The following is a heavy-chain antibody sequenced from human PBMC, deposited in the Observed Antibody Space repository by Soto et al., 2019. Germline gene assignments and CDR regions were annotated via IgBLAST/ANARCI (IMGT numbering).Heavy chain of an antibody. CDR1: GFTFRNYG. J-gene: IGHJ4*02. D-gene: IGHD3-10*01. Sequence: GGSLRLSCAASGFTFRNYGMNWVRQAPGKGLEWVSGISGSGGSTVFADSVKGRFIISRDNSKNTLYLQMNSLRVEDTAIYYCAKDSDSGSGSFTWGIFDYWGQGSLVTVSS. CDR2: ISGSGGST. CDR3: AKDSDSGSGSFTWGIFDY. V-gene: IGHV3-23*01.